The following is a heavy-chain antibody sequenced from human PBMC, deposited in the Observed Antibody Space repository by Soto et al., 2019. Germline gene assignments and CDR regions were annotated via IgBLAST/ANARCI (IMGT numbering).Heavy chain of an antibody. CDR3: ARDTERITIFGVVITDAFDI. D-gene: IGHD3-3*01. J-gene: IGHJ3*02. Sequence: GGSLRLSCAASGFTFSSYSMNWVRQAPGKGLEWVSSISSSSSYIYYADSVKGRFTISRDNAKNSLYLQMNSLRAEDTAVYYCARDTERITIFGVVITDAFDIWGQGTMVTVSS. CDR2: ISSSSSYI. V-gene: IGHV3-21*01. CDR1: GFTFSSYS.